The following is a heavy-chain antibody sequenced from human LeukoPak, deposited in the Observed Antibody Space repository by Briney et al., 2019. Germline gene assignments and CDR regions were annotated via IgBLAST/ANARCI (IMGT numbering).Heavy chain of an antibody. CDR2: INPNSGGT. CDR3: ARDSTAYYYDSSGYNY. CDR1: GYTFTGYY. J-gene: IGHJ4*02. Sequence: ASVKVSCKASGYTFTGYYMHWVRQAPGQGLEWMGWINPNSGGTNYAQKFQGRVTMTRDTSISTAYMELSSLRSEDTAVYYCARDSTAYYYDSSGYNYWGQGTLVTVSS. D-gene: IGHD3-22*01. V-gene: IGHV1-2*02.